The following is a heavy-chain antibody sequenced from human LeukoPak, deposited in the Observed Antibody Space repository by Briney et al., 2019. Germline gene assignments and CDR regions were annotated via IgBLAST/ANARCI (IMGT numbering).Heavy chain of an antibody. J-gene: IGHJ4*02. CDR1: GFTFSSYA. D-gene: IGHD3-22*01. V-gene: IGHV3-23*01. Sequence: GGSLRLSCAASGFTFSSYAMSWVRQAPGKGLEWVSAISGSGGSTYYADSVKGRFTISRDNSKNTLYLQMNSLRAEDTAVYYCAKSHSGGYYYGIYYFDYWGQGTLVTVSS. CDR2: ISGSGGST. CDR3: AKSHSGGYYYGIYYFDY.